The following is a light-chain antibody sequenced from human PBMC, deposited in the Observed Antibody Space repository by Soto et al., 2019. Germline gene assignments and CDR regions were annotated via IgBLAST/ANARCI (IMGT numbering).Light chain of an antibody. CDR3: SSYTSSSTVV. V-gene: IGLV2-14*01. CDR2: DVS. Sequence: QSVLTQPASVSGSPGQSITISCTGISSDVGGYNYVSWYQQHPGKAPKLMIYDVSNRPSGVSNRFSGSKSGNTASLTISGLQAEDEADYYCSSYTSSSTVVFGGGTKLTVL. CDR1: SSDVGGYNY. J-gene: IGLJ2*01.